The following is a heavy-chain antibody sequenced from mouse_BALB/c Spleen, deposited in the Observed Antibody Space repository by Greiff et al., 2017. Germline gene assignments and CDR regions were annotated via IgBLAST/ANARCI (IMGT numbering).Heavy chain of an antibody. Sequence: EVQLQQSGAELVKPGASVKLSCTASGFNIKDYYMHWVKQRPEQGLEWIGWIDPENGDTEYAPKFQGKATMTADTSSNTAYLQLSSLTSEDTAVYYCSYYGNYAWFAYWGQGTLVTVSA. CDR3: SYYGNYAWFAY. CDR2: IDPENGDT. D-gene: IGHD2-1*01. J-gene: IGHJ3*01. V-gene: IGHV14-4*02. CDR1: GFNIKDYY.